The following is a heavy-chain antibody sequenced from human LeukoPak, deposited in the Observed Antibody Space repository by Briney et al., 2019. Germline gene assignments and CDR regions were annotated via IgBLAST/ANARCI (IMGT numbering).Heavy chain of an antibody. D-gene: IGHD1-26*01. Sequence: PGGSLRLSCAASGFTFSSYSMNGVRRAPGKGLEWVSHITASGTAMFYADSVKGRFTISRDNAKNSLYLQMNSLRDEDTAVYYCASSGSYRFDYWGQGTLVTVSS. CDR2: ITASGTAM. J-gene: IGHJ4*02. V-gene: IGHV3-48*02. CDR3: ASSGSYRFDY. CDR1: GFTFSSYS.